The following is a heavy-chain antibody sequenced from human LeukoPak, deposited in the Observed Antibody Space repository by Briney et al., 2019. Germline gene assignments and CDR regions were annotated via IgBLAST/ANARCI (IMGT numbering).Heavy chain of an antibody. Sequence: PGGSLRLSCAASGFTFTDFAMNWVRQAPGKGLEWVSAISGSGGSTYYADSVKGRFTISRDNAKNTLYLQMNSLRVEDTAVYYCARVDGVSPIFGVARHYMDVWGKGTTVTVSS. CDR1: GFTFTDFA. D-gene: IGHD3-3*01. CDR3: ARVDGVSPIFGVARHYMDV. J-gene: IGHJ6*03. CDR2: ISGSGGST. V-gene: IGHV3-23*01.